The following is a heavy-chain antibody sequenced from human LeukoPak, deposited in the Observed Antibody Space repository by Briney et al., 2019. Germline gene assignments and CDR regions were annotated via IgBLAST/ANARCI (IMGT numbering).Heavy chain of an antibody. CDR1: GGSISSGGYS. Sequence: PSETLSLTCTVSGGSISSGGYSWSWIRQPPGKGLEWIGYIYHSGSTYYNPSLKSRVTISVDRSKNQFSLKLSSVTAADTAVYYCARGVGGDVLLWFGGKKYYFDYWGQGTLVTVSS. J-gene: IGHJ4*02. CDR3: ARGVGGDVLLWFGGKKYYFDY. V-gene: IGHV4-30-2*01. CDR2: IYHSGST. D-gene: IGHD3-10*01.